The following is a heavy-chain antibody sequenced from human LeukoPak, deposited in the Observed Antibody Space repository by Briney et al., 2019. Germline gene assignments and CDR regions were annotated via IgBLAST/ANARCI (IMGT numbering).Heavy chain of an antibody. CDR2: IYYSGST. CDR3: ARELRLVVTAIRSSDAFDI. J-gene: IGHJ3*02. CDR1: GGSISSYY. D-gene: IGHD2-21*02. Sequence: SETLSLTCTVSGGSISSYYWSWIRQPPGKGLEWIGYIYYSGSTNYNPSLKSRVTISVDTSKNQFSLKLSSVTAADTAVYYCARELRLVVTAIRSSDAFDIWGQGTMVTVSS. V-gene: IGHV4-59*12.